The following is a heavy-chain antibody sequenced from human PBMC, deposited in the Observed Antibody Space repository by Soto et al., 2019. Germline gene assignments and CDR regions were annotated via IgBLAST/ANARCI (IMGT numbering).Heavy chain of an antibody. CDR2: ISNIGFT. J-gene: IGHJ6*02. D-gene: IGHD2-21*01. CDR3: TSQGFGGFHGLEDV. V-gene: IGHV4-59*08. CDR1: GGSISSINNHFSNHY. Sequence: SETLSLTCTVSGGSISSINNHFSNHYCSWIRLSPGKGLEWIGYISNIGFTRYNPSLKSRVSISVDTSKNQFSLKLTSVTAADPAVYYCTSQGFGGFHGLEDVWSQGTTVTVSS.